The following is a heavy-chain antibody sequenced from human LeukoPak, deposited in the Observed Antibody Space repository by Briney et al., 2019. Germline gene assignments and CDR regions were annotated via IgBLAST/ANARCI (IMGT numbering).Heavy chain of an antibody. CDR3: ARNSCPSGTCYDNRGYFDY. J-gene: IGHJ4*02. Sequence: KASETLSLTCTVSGGSISSYYWSWIRQPAGKGLEWIGRIYTSGRTNYNPSLKSRVTISVDTSKNQFSLKLSSVTAADTAVYYCARNSCPSGTCYDNRGYFDYWGQGTLVTVSS. D-gene: IGHD2-15*01. CDR2: IYTSGRT. V-gene: IGHV4-4*07. CDR1: GGSISSYY.